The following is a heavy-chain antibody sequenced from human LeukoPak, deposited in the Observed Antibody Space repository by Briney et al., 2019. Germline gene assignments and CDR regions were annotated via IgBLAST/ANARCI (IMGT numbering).Heavy chain of an antibody. D-gene: IGHD5/OR15-5a*01. CDR1: GFTVSNNY. J-gene: IGHJ4*02. Sequence: GGSLSLSCAASGFTVSNNYMTWVRQAPGKGLEWVSVIYSGGSTYYADSVKGRFTISRDNSKNTLYLQMHSLRAEDTAVYYCASPSSVTPYDYWGQGTLVTVSS. V-gene: IGHV3-53*01. CDR2: IYSGGST. CDR3: ASPSSVTPYDY.